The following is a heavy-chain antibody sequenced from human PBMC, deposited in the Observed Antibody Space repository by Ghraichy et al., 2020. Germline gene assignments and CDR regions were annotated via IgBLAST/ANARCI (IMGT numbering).Heavy chain of an antibody. V-gene: IGHV4-34*01. CDR3: ARAARITIFGVVTKPALPRGY. D-gene: IGHD3-3*01. CDR2: INHSGST. CDR1: GGSFSGYY. Sequence: SETLSLTCAVYGGSFSGYYWSWIRQPPGKGLEWIGEINHSGSTNYNPSLKSRVTISVDTSKNQFSLKLSSVTAADTAVYYCARAARITIFGVVTKPALPRGYWGQGTLVTVSS. J-gene: IGHJ4*02.